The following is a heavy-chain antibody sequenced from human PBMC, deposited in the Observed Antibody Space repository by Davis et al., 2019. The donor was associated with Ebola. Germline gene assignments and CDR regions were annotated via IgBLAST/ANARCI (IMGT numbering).Heavy chain of an antibody. CDR1: GGSFSGYY. Sequence: GSLRLSCAVYGGSFSGYYWSWIRQPPGKGLEWIGEINHSGSTNYNPSLKSRVTISVDTSKNQFSLKLSSVTAADTAVYYCARDPRIAVAGTPYYYYYGMDVWGQGTTVTVSS. CDR3: ARDPRIAVAGTPYYYYYGMDV. D-gene: IGHD6-19*01. CDR2: INHSGST. J-gene: IGHJ6*02. V-gene: IGHV4-34*01.